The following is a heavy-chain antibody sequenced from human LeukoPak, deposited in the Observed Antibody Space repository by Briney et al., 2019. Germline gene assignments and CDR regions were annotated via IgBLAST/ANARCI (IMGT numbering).Heavy chain of an antibody. J-gene: IGHJ4*02. Sequence: ASQTLSLTCTVSGGSISSGGYYWSWIRQHPGKGLEWIGYIYYSGSTCYNPSLKSRVTISVDRSKNQFSLKLSSVTAADTAVYYCARDRYGFYIDYWGQGTLVTVSS. V-gene: IGHV4-31*03. CDR1: GGSISSGGYY. D-gene: IGHD5-18*01. CDR2: IYYSGST. CDR3: ARDRYGFYIDY.